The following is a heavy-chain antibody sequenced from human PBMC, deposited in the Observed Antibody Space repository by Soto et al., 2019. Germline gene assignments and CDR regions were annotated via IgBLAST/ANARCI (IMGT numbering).Heavy chain of an antibody. CDR1: GGSISSSNW. J-gene: IGHJ6*02. V-gene: IGHV4-4*02. CDR2: IYHSGST. CDR3: ARGHSKALYYYYGMDV. D-gene: IGHD4-4*01. Sequence: PSETLSLTCAVSGGSISSSNWWSWVRQPPGKGLEWIGEIYHSGSTNYNPSLKSRVTISVDKSKNQFSLKLSSVTAADTAVYYCARGHSKALYYYYGMDVWGQGTTVTVSS.